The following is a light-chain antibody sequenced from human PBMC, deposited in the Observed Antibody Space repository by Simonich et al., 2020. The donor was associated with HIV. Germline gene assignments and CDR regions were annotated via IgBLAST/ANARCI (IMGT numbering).Light chain of an antibody. Sequence: DIVMTQSPDSLAVSLGERATINCRSSQSVLYSSNNKNYLAWYQQKPAQPPKLRIYWASTRESGVPDRFSGSGSGTDFTLTISSLQAEDVAVYYCQQYYSTPLTFGPGTKVKI. CDR3: QQYYSTPLT. V-gene: IGKV4-1*01. CDR2: WAS. J-gene: IGKJ3*01. CDR1: QSVLYSSNNKNY.